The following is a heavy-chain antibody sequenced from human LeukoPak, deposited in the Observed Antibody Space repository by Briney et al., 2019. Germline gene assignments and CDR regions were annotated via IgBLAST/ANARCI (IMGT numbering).Heavy chain of an antibody. CDR1: GFTFSSYS. Sequence: GGSLRLSCAASGFTFSSYSMNWVRQAPGKGLEWVSSISSSSSYIYYADSVKGRFTISRDNAKNSLYLQMNSLRADDTAVYYCAKDRQTYYYGSEPFDYWGQGTLVTVSA. V-gene: IGHV3-21*01. CDR3: AKDRQTYYYGSEPFDY. CDR2: ISSSSSYI. D-gene: IGHD3-10*01. J-gene: IGHJ4*02.